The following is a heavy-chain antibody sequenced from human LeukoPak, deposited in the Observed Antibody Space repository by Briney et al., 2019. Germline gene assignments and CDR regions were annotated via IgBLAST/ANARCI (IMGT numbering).Heavy chain of an antibody. Sequence: PGGSLRLSCAASGFTFSSYAMSWVRQAPGKGLEWVAVISYDGSNKYYADSVKGRFTISRDNSKNTLYLQMNSLRAEDTAVYYCARGETAMDNYYYYYMDVWGKGTTVTVSS. V-gene: IGHV3-30-3*01. J-gene: IGHJ6*03. CDR1: GFTFSSYA. CDR2: ISYDGSNK. D-gene: IGHD5-18*01. CDR3: ARGETAMDNYYYYYMDV.